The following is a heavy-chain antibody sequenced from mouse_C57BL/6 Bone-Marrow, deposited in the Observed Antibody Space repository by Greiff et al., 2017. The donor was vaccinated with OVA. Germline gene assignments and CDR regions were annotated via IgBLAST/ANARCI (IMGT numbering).Heavy chain of an antibody. CDR3: TTQDYAWFAY. CDR2: IDPDNGDT. CDR1: GFNIKDDY. Sequence: VQLKQSGAELVRPGASVKLSCTASGFNIKDDYMHWVKQRPEQGLEWIGWIDPDNGDTEYASKFQGKATITADTSSNTAYLQLSSLTSEDTAVYYCTTQDYAWFAYWGQGTLVTVSA. J-gene: IGHJ3*01. V-gene: IGHV14-4*01. D-gene: IGHD2-4*01.